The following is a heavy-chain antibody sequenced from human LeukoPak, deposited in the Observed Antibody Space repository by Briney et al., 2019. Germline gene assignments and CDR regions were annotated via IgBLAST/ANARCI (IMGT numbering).Heavy chain of an antibody. J-gene: IGHJ4*02. D-gene: IGHD3-10*01. V-gene: IGHV1-18*01. CDR1: GYTFTSYG. CDR2: ISAYNGNT. Sequence: ASVTVSCKASGYTFTSYGISWVRQAPGQGLEWMGWISAYNGNTNYAQKLQGRVTMTTDTSTSTAYMELRSLRSDDTAVYYCARETMVRGVFDYWGQGTLVTVSS. CDR3: ARETMVRGVFDY.